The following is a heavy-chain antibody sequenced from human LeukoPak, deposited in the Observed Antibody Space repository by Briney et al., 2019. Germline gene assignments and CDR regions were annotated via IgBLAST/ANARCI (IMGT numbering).Heavy chain of an antibody. Sequence: GGSLRLSCAASGFTFSSYEMNWVRQAPGKGLEWVSYISSSGSTIYYADSVKGRFTISRDNAKNSLYLQMNSLRAENTAVYYCARVFTVGPDAFDIWGQGTMVTVSS. CDR3: ARVFTVGPDAFDI. D-gene: IGHD4-23*01. V-gene: IGHV3-48*03. J-gene: IGHJ3*02. CDR1: GFTFSSYE. CDR2: ISSSGSTI.